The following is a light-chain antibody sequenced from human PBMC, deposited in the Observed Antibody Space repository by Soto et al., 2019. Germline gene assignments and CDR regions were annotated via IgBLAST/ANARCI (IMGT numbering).Light chain of an antibody. CDR1: SSDVGGYSY. J-gene: IGLJ1*01. V-gene: IGLV2-11*01. Sequence: QSVLTQPRSVSGSPGQSVTISCTGTSSDVGGYSYVSWYQQHPGKAPKAMIYYVSERPSGVPDRFSGSKSGNTASLTISGLQADDEADYYCCSYAGGSYVFGTGTKVTVL. CDR2: YVS. CDR3: CSYAGGSYV.